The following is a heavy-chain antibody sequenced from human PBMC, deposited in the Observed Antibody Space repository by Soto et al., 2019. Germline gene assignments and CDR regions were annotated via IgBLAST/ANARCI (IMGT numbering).Heavy chain of an antibody. D-gene: IGHD3-3*01. Sequence: EVQVVESGGGLVQPGGSLRLSCAASGFTFSSNSMNWVRQAPGKGLEWISYISSSSSTIYADSVKGRFTISRDNAKNSLYLQMNRLRDDDTAVYYCARVIWSGHLTSDLWGHGTLVTVSS. J-gene: IGHJ5*02. CDR2: ISSSSSTI. CDR3: ARVIWSGHLTSDL. CDR1: GFTFSSNS. V-gene: IGHV3-48*02.